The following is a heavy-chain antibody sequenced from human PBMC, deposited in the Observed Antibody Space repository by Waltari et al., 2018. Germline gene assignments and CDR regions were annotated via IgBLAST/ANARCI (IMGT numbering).Heavy chain of an antibody. D-gene: IGHD5-12*01. V-gene: IGHV4-39*07. J-gene: IGHJ4*02. Sequence: QLQLQESGPGLVKPSETLSLTCTVSRSPIRHNNSYWGWVRQPPGKGLEWIGSFYKSGTTYYNPSLKSRVTISVDTSNNQFSLKLNSVTAADTAVYYCVRGYPDIVATISDYWGQGTLVIVSS. CDR3: VRGYPDIVATISDY. CDR1: RSPIRHNNSY. CDR2: FYKSGTT.